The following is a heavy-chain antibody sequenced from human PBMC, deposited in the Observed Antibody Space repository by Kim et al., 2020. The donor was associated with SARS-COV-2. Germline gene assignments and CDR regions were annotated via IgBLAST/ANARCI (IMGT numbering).Heavy chain of an antibody. CDR3: ARDVRETGHNWNYFDFDY. V-gene: IGHV3-30*07. D-gene: IGHD1-7*01. J-gene: IGHJ4*02. Sequence: KGRFTISGDNSKNTLYLQMNSLRAEDTAVYYCARDVRETGHNWNYFDFDYWGQGTLVTVSS.